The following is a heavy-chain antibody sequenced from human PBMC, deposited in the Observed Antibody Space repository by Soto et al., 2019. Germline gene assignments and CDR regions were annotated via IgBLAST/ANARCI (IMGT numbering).Heavy chain of an antibody. D-gene: IGHD6-6*01. CDR3: ATHGSSIAALRRRNYFDY. CDR2: ISAYNGNT. V-gene: IGHV1-18*01. J-gene: IGHJ4*02. CDR1: GYTFTSYG. Sequence: QVQLVQSGAEVKKPGASVKVSCKASGYTFTSYGIIWVRPAPGQGLEWMGWISAYNGNTNYAQKLQGRVTMTTDTSTSTAYMELRSLRSDDTAVYYCATHGSSIAALRRRNYFDYWGQGTLVTVSS.